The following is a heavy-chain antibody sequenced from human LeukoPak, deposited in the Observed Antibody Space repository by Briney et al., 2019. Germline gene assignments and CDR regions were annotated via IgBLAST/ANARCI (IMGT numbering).Heavy chain of an antibody. J-gene: IGHJ4*02. CDR3: AKARIPSGNGYYSD. Sequence: GGSLRLSCAASGFTFSGYSMNWVRQAPGKGLEWVSYISSGSSTIYYADSVKGRFTISRDNAKNSLYLQMNSLRAEDTAIYYCAKARIPSGNGYYSDWGQGTLVTVSS. D-gene: IGHD3-22*01. CDR2: ISSGSSTI. V-gene: IGHV3-48*04. CDR1: GFTFSGYS.